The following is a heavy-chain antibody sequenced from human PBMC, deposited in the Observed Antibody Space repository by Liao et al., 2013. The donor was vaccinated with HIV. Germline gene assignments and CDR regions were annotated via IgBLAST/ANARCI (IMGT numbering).Heavy chain of an antibody. Sequence: QVHLQESGPGLVKPSETLSLTCTVSGGSSSSYYWNWFRQPPGKGLEWIGYIYYSGSTNYNPSLKSRVTISLDTSKNQFSLKLSSVTAADTAVYYCTRGGSVAGMIGVHWGQGTLVTVSS. V-gene: IGHV4-59*01. CDR1: GGSSSSYY. D-gene: IGHD6-19*01. J-gene: IGHJ4*02. CDR3: TRGGSVAGMIGVH. CDR2: IYYSGST.